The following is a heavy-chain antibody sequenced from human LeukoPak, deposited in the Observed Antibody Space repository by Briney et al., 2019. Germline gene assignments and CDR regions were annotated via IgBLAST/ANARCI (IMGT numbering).Heavy chain of an antibody. CDR3: ARQVGASTTFDS. Sequence: GGSLRLSCAASGFTVSNNYMSWVRQAPGKGLEWVSAIYSGGNTYYSDSVKGRFTISRDNSKNTLYLQMNSLRAEDTAVYYCARQVGASTTFDSGGQGPLVTVSS. J-gene: IGHJ4*02. V-gene: IGHV3-53*01. CDR1: GFTVSNNY. D-gene: IGHD1-26*01. CDR2: IYSGGNT.